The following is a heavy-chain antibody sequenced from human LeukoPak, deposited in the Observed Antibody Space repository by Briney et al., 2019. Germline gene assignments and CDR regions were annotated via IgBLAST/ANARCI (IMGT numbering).Heavy chain of an antibody. V-gene: IGHV3-23*01. J-gene: IGHJ4*02. D-gene: IGHD7-27*01. CDR1: GFTFSTYA. CDR3: AKEALGTAFDY. Sequence: GGSLRLSCAASGFTFSTYAMSWVRQAPGKGLEWVSTISDSGANTYYADSVRGRFTISRDNSKNTLYLQKNSLRADDTAIYYCAKEALGTAFDYWGQGTLVTVSS. CDR2: ISDSGANT.